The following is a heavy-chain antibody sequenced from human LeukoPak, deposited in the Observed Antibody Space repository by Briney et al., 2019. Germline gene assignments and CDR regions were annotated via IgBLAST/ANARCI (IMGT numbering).Heavy chain of an antibody. D-gene: IGHD6-13*01. Sequence: GTSLRLSCAASGFAFSSYAMSWVRQAPGKGLQWVSAISDNGGSTYYADSVKGRFTISRDNSKNTLYLQMNSLGAEDTAVYYCAKDLGYSSSLPRGDYWGQGTLVTVSS. V-gene: IGHV3-23*01. CDR1: GFAFSSYA. CDR2: ISDNGGST. CDR3: AKDLGYSSSLPRGDY. J-gene: IGHJ4*02.